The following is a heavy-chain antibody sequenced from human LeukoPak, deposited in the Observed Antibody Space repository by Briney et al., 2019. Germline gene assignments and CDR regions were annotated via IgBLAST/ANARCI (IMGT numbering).Heavy chain of an antibody. J-gene: IGHJ4*02. Sequence: ASVKVSCKASGYTFTGYYMHWVRQAPGQGLEWMGWISAYNGNTNYAQKLQGRVTMTTDTSTSTAYMELRSLRSDDTAVYYCARDPSGYCSSTSCLYYFDYWGQGTLVTVSS. CDR3: ARDPSGYCSSTSCLYYFDY. CDR2: ISAYNGNT. V-gene: IGHV1-18*04. CDR1: GYTFTGYY. D-gene: IGHD2-2*01.